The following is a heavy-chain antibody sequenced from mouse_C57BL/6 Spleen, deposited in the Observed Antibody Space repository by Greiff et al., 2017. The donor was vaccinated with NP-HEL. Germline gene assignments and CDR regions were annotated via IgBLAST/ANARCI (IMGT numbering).Heavy chain of an antibody. Sequence: VQLQQSGPELVKPGASVKISCKASGYTFTDYYMNWVKQSHGKSLEWIGDINPNNGGTSYNQKFKGKATLTVDKSSSTAYMELRSLTSEDSAVYYCATHYYGSGFACWGQGTLVTVSA. D-gene: IGHD1-1*01. V-gene: IGHV1-26*01. CDR3: ATHYYGSGFAC. CDR2: INPNNGGT. CDR1: GYTFTDYY. J-gene: IGHJ3*01.